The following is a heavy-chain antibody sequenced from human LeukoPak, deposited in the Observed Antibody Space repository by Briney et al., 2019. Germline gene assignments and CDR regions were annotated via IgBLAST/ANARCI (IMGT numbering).Heavy chain of an antibody. D-gene: IGHD4-17*01. Sequence: ASVKVSCKASGGTFSSYAISWVRQAPGQGLEWMGRIIPILGIANYAQKFQGRVTITADKSTSTAYMELSSLRSEDTAVYYCARGSDDYGDFELLLGYGMDVWGQGTTVTVSS. CDR1: GGTFSSYA. V-gene: IGHV1-69*04. CDR2: IIPILGIA. J-gene: IGHJ6*02. CDR3: ARGSDDYGDFELLLGYGMDV.